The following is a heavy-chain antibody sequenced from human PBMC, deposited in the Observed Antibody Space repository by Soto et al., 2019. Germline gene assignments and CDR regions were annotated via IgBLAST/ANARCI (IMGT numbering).Heavy chain of an antibody. D-gene: IGHD1-26*01. CDR3: ARQRPTDGRWEFANYYGMDV. Sequence: PSETLSLTCSVSGGSISSFTYYWGWIRQPPGKGLEWIGEIIHSESTKYNPSLKSRVTISVDTSKNQFSLKLSSVTAADTAVYYCARQRPTDGRWEFANYYGMDVWGQGTPVTVSS. J-gene: IGHJ6*02. CDR1: GGSISSFTYY. V-gene: IGHV4-39*01. CDR2: IIHSEST.